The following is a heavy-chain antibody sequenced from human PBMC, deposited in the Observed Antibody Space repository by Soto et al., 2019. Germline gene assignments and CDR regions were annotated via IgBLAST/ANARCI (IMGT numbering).Heavy chain of an antibody. V-gene: IGHV3-23*01. J-gene: IGHJ3*01. Sequence: GSLRLSCAASGFSFSTYAMTWVRQAPGKGLEWVSAFAGNDGSTHYADSVKGRFTISRDNSKNMLFLQMNSLRAEDTAIYYCAKALIVVLGTGAFDVWGQGTTVTVS. D-gene: IGHD2-15*01. CDR2: FAGNDGST. CDR3: AKALIVVLGTGAFDV. CDR1: GFSFSTYA.